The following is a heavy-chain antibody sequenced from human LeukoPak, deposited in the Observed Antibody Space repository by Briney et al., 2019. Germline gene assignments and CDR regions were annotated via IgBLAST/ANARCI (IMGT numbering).Heavy chain of an antibody. V-gene: IGHV4-34*01. CDR3: AREPSRVNRFDY. CDR1: GGSFSGYY. CDR2: INHSGST. Sequence: PSETLSLTCAVYGGSFSGYYGSWIRQPPGKGLEWIGEINHSGSTNYNPSLKSRVTISVDTSKNQFSLKLSSVTAADTAVYYCAREPSRVNRFDYWGQGTLVTVSS. D-gene: IGHD2/OR15-2a*01. J-gene: IGHJ4*02.